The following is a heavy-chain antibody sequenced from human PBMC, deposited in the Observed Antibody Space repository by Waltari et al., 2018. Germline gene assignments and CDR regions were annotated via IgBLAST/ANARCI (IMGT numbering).Heavy chain of an antibody. CDR1: EFTFSNYA. CDR2: ISDGGDHR. CDR3: AKNHLVRGIIYDSDY. V-gene: IGHV3-23*01. Sequence: EVQLLESGGGLVQPGGSLRLSCAASEFTFSNYAMSLVRQAPGKGLEWVSSISDGGDHRYYADSVKGRFTISRDNSKNTLSLQMNVLRAEDTAIYYCAKNHLVRGIIYDSDYWGQGTLVSVSS. D-gene: IGHD3-10*01. J-gene: IGHJ4*02.